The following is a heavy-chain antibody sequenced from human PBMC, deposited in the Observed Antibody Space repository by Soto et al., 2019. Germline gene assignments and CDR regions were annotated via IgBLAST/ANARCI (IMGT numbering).Heavy chain of an antibody. CDR3: GRVGNGEGYY. J-gene: IGHJ4*02. V-gene: IGHV3-74*01. Sequence: EVQLLESGGDLVQPGGSLRLSCAASGFTFSNYPMYWVRQTPGKGLVWVSRISSDGRSTIYADSVKGRFTISRDNARNTLYLQMNTLRAEDTAVYYCGRVGNGEGYYWGQGTLVTVSS. D-gene: IGHD2-8*01. CDR2: ISSDGRST. CDR1: GFTFSNYP.